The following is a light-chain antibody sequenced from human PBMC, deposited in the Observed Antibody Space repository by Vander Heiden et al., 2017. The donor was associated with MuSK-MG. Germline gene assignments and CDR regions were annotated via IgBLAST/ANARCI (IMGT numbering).Light chain of an antibody. CDR2: GAS. CDR1: QSVNAAH. V-gene: IGKV3-20*01. Sequence: EIVLTQSPGTLSFSPGERATLSCRASQSVNAAHLAWYQHKPGQTPRLLIYGASHRATGIPDRLSGSGSGTDYTLTISRLDPEDFAVYYCQHYGSSPYTFGQGTKLEIK. CDR3: QHYGSSPYT. J-gene: IGKJ2*01.